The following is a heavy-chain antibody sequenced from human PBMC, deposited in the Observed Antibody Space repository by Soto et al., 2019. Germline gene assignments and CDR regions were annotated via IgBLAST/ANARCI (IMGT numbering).Heavy chain of an antibody. V-gene: IGHV4-59*01. Sequence: QVQLQESGPGLVKPSETLSLTCTVSGGSISSYYWSWIRQPPGKGLEWIGYIYYSGSTNYNPSLKSRVTISVDTSKNQFSLKLSSVTAADTAVYYCAGKGAIAVAGDAFDIWGQGTMVTVSS. CDR2: IYYSGST. CDR3: AGKGAIAVAGDAFDI. J-gene: IGHJ3*02. CDR1: GGSISSYY. D-gene: IGHD6-19*01.